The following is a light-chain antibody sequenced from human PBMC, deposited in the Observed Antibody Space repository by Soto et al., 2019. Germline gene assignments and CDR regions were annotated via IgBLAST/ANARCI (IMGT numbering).Light chain of an antibody. V-gene: IGKV3-20*01. Sequence: EIVLTQSPGTLSLSPGARATLSCRASQSVSSSYLAWYQQKPGQAPRLLIYGASSRATGIPDRFSGSGSGTDFTLTISRLEPEDFAVYYCQQDDSSPKTFGQGTKVEIK. CDR1: QSVSSSY. CDR2: GAS. CDR3: QQDDSSPKT. J-gene: IGKJ1*01.